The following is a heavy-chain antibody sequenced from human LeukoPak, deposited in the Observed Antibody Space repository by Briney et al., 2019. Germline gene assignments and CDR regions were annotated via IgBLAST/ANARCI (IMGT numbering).Heavy chain of an antibody. CDR1: GGSISSGGYS. V-gene: IGHV4-30-4*07. Sequence: PSQTLSLTCAVSGGSISSGGYSWNWIRQPPGEGLEWIGYIYYSGSTYYNPSLKSRVYISVDTSKNQFSLKLSSVTAADTAVYYCARQQGGRFDYWGQGTLVTVSS. D-gene: IGHD2-15*01. J-gene: IGHJ4*02. CDR3: ARQQGGRFDY. CDR2: IYYSGST.